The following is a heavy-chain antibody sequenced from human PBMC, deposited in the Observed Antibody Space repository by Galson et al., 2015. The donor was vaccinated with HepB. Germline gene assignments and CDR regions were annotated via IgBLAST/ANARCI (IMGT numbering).Heavy chain of an antibody. D-gene: IGHD6-19*01. CDR1: GDTFTTYG. J-gene: IGHJ5*02. CDR2: ISDNTGRT. V-gene: IGHV1-18*01. CDR3: ARLIGGSDWSNWVDP. Sequence: SVKVSCKASGDTFTTYGISWVRQAPGQGLEWMGWISDNTGRTYYAQKFQGRLTVTTDTSTSTAYMELRSLRSDDTAVYYCARLIGGSDWSNWVDPWGQGTLVTVSS.